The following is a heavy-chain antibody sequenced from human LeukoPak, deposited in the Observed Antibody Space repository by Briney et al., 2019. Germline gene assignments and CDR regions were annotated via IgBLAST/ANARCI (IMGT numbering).Heavy chain of an antibody. CDR1: GYTFTSYD. Sequence: RGASVKVSCKASGYTFTSYDINWVRQATGQGLEWMGWMNPNSGNTGYAQKFQGRVTITRNTSISTAYMELSSLRSEDTAVYYCAGQQLVMRYFDLWGRGTLVTVSS. CDR3: AGQQLVMRYFDL. D-gene: IGHD6-13*01. V-gene: IGHV1-8*03. J-gene: IGHJ2*01. CDR2: MNPNSGNT.